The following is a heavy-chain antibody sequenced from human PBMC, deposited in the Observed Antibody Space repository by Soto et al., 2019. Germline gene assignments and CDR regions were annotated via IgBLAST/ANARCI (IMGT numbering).Heavy chain of an antibody. CDR2: IKSKTDGGTT. D-gene: IGHD6-19*01. CDR3: TTDGAEWLAQSYYYYGMDV. CDR1: GFTFSNAW. J-gene: IGHJ6*02. Sequence: EVQLVESGGGLVKPGGSLRLSCAASGFTFSNAWMNWVRQAPGKGLEWVGRIKSKTDGGTTDYAAPVKGRFTISRDDSKNTLYLLMNSLKTEDTAVYYCTTDGAEWLAQSYYYYGMDVWGQGTTVTVSS. V-gene: IGHV3-15*07.